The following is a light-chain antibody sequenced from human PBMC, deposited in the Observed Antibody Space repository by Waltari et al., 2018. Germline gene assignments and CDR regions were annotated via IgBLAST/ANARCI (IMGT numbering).Light chain of an antibody. J-gene: IGKJ1*01. CDR3: HQYYSTPQT. CDR2: WAS. Sequence: DIVLTQSTDSLGVSLGERATLNRKPSQSVLVNSDSKNYLAWYQQKPGQPPTLLIYWASTRESGVPDRFNGSGSGTDFSLTISSLQAEDAAVYYCHQYYSTPQTFGQGTKVEVK. V-gene: IGKV4-1*01. CDR1: QSVLVNSDSKNY.